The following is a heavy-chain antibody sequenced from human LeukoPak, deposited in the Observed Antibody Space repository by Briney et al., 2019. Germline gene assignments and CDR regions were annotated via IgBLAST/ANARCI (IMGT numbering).Heavy chain of an antibody. CDR3: ANPLSHRNWFDS. J-gene: IGHJ5*01. V-gene: IGHV3-23*01. Sequence: GGSLRLSCAASGFTFTNYAMGWVRQAPGKGLEWVSTISSSGGNTYYADSVKGRFSISRDNSKNILSLLMNSLRAEDTAVYYCANPLSHRNWFDSWGQGTLVTVSS. CDR1: GFTFTNYA. CDR2: ISSSGGNT.